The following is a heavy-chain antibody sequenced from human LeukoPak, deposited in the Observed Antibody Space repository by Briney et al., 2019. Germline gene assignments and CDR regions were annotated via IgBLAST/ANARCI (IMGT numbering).Heavy chain of an antibody. D-gene: IGHD6-13*01. Sequence: GGSLRLSCAASGFIFSSYAMSWVRQPPGKGVEGVSGISGSGGSTYYADSVKGRFTISRDTSKNTVYLQMNSLRAEDTAVYYCAKDAGYSSSWCDYWGQGTLVTVSS. CDR2: ISGSGGST. CDR1: GFIFSSYA. V-gene: IGHV3-23*01. J-gene: IGHJ4*02. CDR3: AKDAGYSSSWCDY.